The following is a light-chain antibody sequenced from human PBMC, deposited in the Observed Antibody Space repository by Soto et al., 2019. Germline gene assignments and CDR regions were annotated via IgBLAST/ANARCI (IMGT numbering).Light chain of an antibody. CDR1: QSVSSN. Sequence: EVVMTQSPAILSVSPGERATLSCRASQSVSSNLAWYQQKPGQAPRLLIYGAFTRATGIPARFSGSGSGTEFTLTISSLQSEDFAVYYCQQYDNWPYFGQGTKLEIK. V-gene: IGKV3-15*01. J-gene: IGKJ2*01. CDR2: GAF. CDR3: QQYDNWPY.